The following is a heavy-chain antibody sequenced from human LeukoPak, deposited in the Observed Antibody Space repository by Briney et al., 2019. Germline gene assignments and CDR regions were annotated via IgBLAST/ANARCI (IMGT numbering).Heavy chain of an antibody. CDR1: GFSFSSYE. Sequence: GGSLRLSCAASGFSFSSYEMNWVRQAPGKGLEWVSHISSSGTTIYYADSVKGRFTISRDNSKNTLYLQMNSLRAEDTAVYYCAKIAAANCGGDCYSGAYYFDYWGQGTLVTVSS. V-gene: IGHV3-48*03. CDR3: AKIAAANCGGDCYSGAYYFDY. CDR2: ISSSGTTI. J-gene: IGHJ4*02. D-gene: IGHD2-21*02.